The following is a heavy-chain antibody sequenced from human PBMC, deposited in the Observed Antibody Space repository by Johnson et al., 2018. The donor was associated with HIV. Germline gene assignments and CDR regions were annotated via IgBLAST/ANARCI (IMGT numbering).Heavy chain of an antibody. D-gene: IGHD2-15*01. CDR3: ARDDVVETEDAFDL. J-gene: IGHJ3*01. Sequence: VQLVESGGGVARPGGSVRLSCVASGFMFSTYAMHWVRQAPGKGLEWVAVISYDGSNTYFADSVKGRFTISKDNSKNTLYLQMNSLRSEDTAMYYCARDDVVETEDAFDLWGQGTMVTVSS. CDR2: ISYDGSNT. CDR1: GFMFSTYA. V-gene: IGHV3-30*04.